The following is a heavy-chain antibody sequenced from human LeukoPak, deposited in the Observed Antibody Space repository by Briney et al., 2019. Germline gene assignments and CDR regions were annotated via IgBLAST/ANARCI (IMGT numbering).Heavy chain of an antibody. V-gene: IGHV4-39*07. CDR1: GGSISSSSYY. D-gene: IGHD6-19*01. Sequence: PSETLSLTCTVSGGSISSSSYYWGWIRQPPGKGLEWIGSIYYSGSTNYNPSLKSRVTISVDTSKNQFSLKVTSVTAADTAMYYCARGGIAVAGRPIDYWGQGTLVTVSS. CDR2: IYYSGST. J-gene: IGHJ4*02. CDR3: ARGGIAVAGRPIDY.